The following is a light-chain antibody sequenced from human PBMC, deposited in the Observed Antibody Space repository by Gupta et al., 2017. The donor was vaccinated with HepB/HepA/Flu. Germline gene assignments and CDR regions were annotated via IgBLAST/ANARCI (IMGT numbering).Light chain of an antibody. CDR3: QVWDSSSDHYV. J-gene: IGLJ1*01. V-gene: IGLV3-21*03. Sequence: SYVLTTPPSVSVAPGTPARIPRGGNNIGSKSVHWYQQKPGQAPVLVVYDDSDRPSGIPERFSGSNSGNTATLTISRVEAGDEADYYCQVWDSSSDHYVFGTGTKVTVL. CDR2: DDS. CDR1: NIGSKS.